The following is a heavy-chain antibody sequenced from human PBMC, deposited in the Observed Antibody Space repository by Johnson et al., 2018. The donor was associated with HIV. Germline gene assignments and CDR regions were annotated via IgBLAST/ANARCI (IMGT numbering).Heavy chain of an antibody. CDR1: GFTFSSYT. CDR3: ARSYYDYVWGSYNTYYPGTPAVYDFDI. V-gene: IGHV3-30*04. CDR2: ISYDGSNK. J-gene: IGHJ3*02. D-gene: IGHD3-16*01. Sequence: QVQLVESGGGVVQPGRSLRLSCAASGFTFSSYTMYWVRQAPGKGLEWVAVISYDGSNKYYADSVKGRFTISRDNSKNTLYLQMNSLRAEDTAVYYCARSYYDYVWGSYNTYYPGTPAVYDFDIWGQGTMVTVSS.